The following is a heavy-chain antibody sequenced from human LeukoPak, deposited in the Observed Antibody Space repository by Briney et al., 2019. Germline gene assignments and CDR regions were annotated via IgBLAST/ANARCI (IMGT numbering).Heavy chain of an antibody. D-gene: IGHD3-10*01. CDR2: LSYDGSNE. CDR3: AKEPTFGVRGVNDAFDV. Sequence: PGGSLRLSCAASGFTFRSYAMHWVRQAPGKGLEWVAVLSYDGSNEYYADSVKGRITISRDNSKNTLYLQMNSLRAEDAAVYYCAKEPTFGVRGVNDAFDVWGQGTMVIVSS. J-gene: IGHJ3*01. V-gene: IGHV3-30-3*01. CDR1: GFTFRSYA.